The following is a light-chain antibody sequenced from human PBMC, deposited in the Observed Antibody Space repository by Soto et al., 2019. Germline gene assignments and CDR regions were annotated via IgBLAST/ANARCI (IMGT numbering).Light chain of an antibody. CDR2: GAS. CDR3: QQYDNWPWT. J-gene: IGKJ1*01. Sequence: EIVMTQSPATLSLSPLGRATVSFMASQTISGTLAWYQQKPGQAPRLLIHGASTRAPGFPARFSGSGSGTDFTLTISSLQSEDFAVYYCQQYDNWPWTFGQGTKVDIK. V-gene: IGKV3-15*01. CDR1: QTISGT.